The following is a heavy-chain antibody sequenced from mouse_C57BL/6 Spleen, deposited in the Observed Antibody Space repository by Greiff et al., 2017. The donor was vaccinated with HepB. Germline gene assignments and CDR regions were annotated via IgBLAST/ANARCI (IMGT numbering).Heavy chain of an antibody. CDR1: GYTFTDYN. V-gene: IGHV1-18*01. CDR3: AREVTYYGNSYAMDY. CDR2: INPNNGGT. D-gene: IGHD2-10*01. Sequence: EVQGVESGPELVKPGASVKIPCKASGYTFTDYNMDWVKQSHGKSLEWIGDINPNNGGTIYNQKFKGKATLTVDKSSSTAYMELRSLTSEDTAVYYCAREVTYYGNSYAMDYWGQGTSVTVSS. J-gene: IGHJ4*01.